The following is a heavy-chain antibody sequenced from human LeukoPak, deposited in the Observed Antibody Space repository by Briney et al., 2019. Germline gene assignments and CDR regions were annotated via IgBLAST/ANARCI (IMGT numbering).Heavy chain of an antibody. CDR1: GGSISSSSYY. D-gene: IGHD4-17*01. V-gene: IGHV4-39*07. J-gene: IGHJ3*02. Sequence: KSSETLSLTCTVSGGSISSSSYYWGWIRQPPGKGLEWIGSIYYSGSTYYNPSLKSRVTISVDTSKNQFSLKLSSVTAADTAVYYCARDTPDYGDRSFDAFDIWGQGTMVTVSS. CDR2: IYYSGST. CDR3: ARDTPDYGDRSFDAFDI.